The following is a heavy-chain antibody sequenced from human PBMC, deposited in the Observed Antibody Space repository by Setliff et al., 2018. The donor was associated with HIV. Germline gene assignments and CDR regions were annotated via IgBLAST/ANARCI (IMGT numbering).Heavy chain of an antibody. CDR2: INWDSNTI. V-gene: IGHV3-43*01. Sequence: GSLRLSCAASGFKFDDYPMHWVRQAPGKGLEWVSLINWDSNTIYYADSVKGRFTISRDVSKNTVYLQMGSLRPEDMAVYYCARGFRDSEYWGQGTRVTVSS. J-gene: IGHJ4*02. CDR1: GFKFDDYP. CDR3: ARGFRDSEY.